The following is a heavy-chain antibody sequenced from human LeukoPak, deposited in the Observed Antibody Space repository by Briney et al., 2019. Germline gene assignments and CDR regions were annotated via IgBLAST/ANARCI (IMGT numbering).Heavy chain of an antibody. V-gene: IGHV3-66*01. CDR1: GFTVSSNY. J-gene: IGHJ4*02. CDR3: ASSSTWYYFDY. Sequence: GGSLRLSCAASGFTVSSNYMSWVRQAPGKGLEWVSVIYSGGSTYYADSVKGRFTISRDNSKNTLYLQMNSLRAEDTAVYYCASSSTWYYFDYWGQGTLVTVSS. CDR2: IYSGGST. D-gene: IGHD6-19*01.